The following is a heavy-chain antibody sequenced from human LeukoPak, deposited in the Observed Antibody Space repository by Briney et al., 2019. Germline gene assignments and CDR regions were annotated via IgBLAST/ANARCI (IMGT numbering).Heavy chain of an antibody. CDR3: ARDRQEQWLVQDY. Sequence: SVKVSCKASGGTYSSYAISWVRQAPGQRLEWMGRIIPIFGTANYAQKFQGRVTITTDESTSTAYMELSSLRSEDTAVYYCARDRQEQWLVQDYWGQGTLVTVSS. D-gene: IGHD6-19*01. CDR1: GGTYSSYA. J-gene: IGHJ4*02. V-gene: IGHV1-69*05. CDR2: IIPIFGTA.